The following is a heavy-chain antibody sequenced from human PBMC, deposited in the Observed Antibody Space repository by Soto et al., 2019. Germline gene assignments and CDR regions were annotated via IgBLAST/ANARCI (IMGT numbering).Heavy chain of an antibody. CDR1: GFTFSSCA. CDR2: VSHDGSLY. D-gene: IGHD2-8*02. CDR3: VKDRSDTWSFDY. J-gene: IGHJ4*02. V-gene: IGHV3-30*18. Sequence: QVQLVESGGGVVQPGRSLRLSCAASGFTFSSCAMHWVRQVPGKGLEWLAVVSHDGSLYPYADSVKGRFSISRDNSRKPLYLQMNSLRPEDTAVYYCVKDRSDTWSFDYWGQGTLVTVSS.